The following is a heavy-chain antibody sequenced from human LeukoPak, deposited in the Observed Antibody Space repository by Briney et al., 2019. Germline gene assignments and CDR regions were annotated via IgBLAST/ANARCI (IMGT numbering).Heavy chain of an antibody. Sequence: SQTLSLTCAISGDSVSSNSAAWNWLRQSPSSGLEWLGRTFYRSKWNNDYALSVKGRITINPDTSKNHFHLQLNSVTPEDTAVYYCARDRSFGYGSHFDYRGQGTLVTVSS. CDR3: ARDRSFGYGSHFDY. CDR1: GDSVSSNSAA. V-gene: IGHV6-1*01. CDR2: TFYRSKWNN. D-gene: IGHD5-18*01. J-gene: IGHJ4*02.